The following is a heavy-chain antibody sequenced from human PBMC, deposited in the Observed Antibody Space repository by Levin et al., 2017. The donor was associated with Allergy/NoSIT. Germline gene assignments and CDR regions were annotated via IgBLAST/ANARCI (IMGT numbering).Heavy chain of an antibody. CDR2: IGTAGDT. Sequence: PGGSLRLSCAASGFTFSSYDMHWVRQATGKGLEWVSAIGTAGDTYYPGSVKGRFTISRENAKNSLYLQMNSLRAGDTAVYYCARDQRVRIAAAGTVDYYYYYYMDGWGKGTTVTVSS. CDR1: GFTFSSYD. CDR3: ARDQRVRIAAAGTVDYYYYYYMDG. D-gene: IGHD6-13*01. V-gene: IGHV3-13*04. J-gene: IGHJ6*03.